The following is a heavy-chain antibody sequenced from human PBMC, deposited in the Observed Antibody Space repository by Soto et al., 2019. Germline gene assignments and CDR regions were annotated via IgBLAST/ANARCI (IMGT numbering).Heavy chain of an antibody. CDR3: DY. CDR1: GGTFSSYA. D-gene: IGHD3-16*01. Sequence: SVKVSFKASGGTFSSYAISWVRQAPGQGLEWMGGIIPIFGTANYAQKFQGRVTISATAADTATYFCARQENHLARYGGDLDYWGQGTLVTVSS. J-gene: IGHJ4*02. CDR2: IIPIFGTA. V-gene: IGHV1-69*13.